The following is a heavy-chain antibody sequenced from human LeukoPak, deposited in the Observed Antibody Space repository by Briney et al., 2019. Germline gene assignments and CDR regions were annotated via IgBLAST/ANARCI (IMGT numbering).Heavy chain of an antibody. V-gene: IGHV3-23*01. D-gene: IGHD3-22*01. CDR1: GFTFSSYA. CDR3: AKDLEPYYDSNGKIFDY. Sequence: GGSLRLSCAASGFTFSSYAMSWVRQAPGKGLEWVSAISGSGGSTYYADSVKGRFTISRDNSKNTLYLQMNSLRAEDTAVYYCAKDLEPYYDSNGKIFDYWGQGTLVTVSS. CDR2: ISGSGGST. J-gene: IGHJ4*02.